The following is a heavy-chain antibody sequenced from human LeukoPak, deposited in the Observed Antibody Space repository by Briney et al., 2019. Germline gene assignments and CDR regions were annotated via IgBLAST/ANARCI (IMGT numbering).Heavy chain of an antibody. CDR2: ISWNSGSI. CDR1: GFTFDDYA. V-gene: IGHV3-9*01. J-gene: IGHJ4*02. Sequence: GRSLRLSCAASGFTFDDYAMHWVRQAPGKGLEWVSGISWNSGSIGYADSVKGRFTISRDNAKNSLYLQMNSLRAEDTALYYCAKDGGSGWYYFDYWGQGTRVTVSS. D-gene: IGHD6-19*01. CDR3: AKDGGSGWYYFDY.